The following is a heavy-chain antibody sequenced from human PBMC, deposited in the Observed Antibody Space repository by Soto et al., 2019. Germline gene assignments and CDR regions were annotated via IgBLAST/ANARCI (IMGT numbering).Heavy chain of an antibody. V-gene: IGHV4-59*01. CDR1: GGSISSYY. J-gene: IGHJ6*02. CDR3: ARDRGGITGTETYCYYYGMDV. Sequence: SETLSLTCTVSGGSISSYYWSWIRQPPGKGLEWIGYIYYSGSTNYNPSLKSRVTISVDTSKNQFSLKLSSVTAADTAVYYCARDRGGITGTETYCYYYGMDVWGQGTTVTVSS. D-gene: IGHD1-7*01. CDR2: IYYSGST.